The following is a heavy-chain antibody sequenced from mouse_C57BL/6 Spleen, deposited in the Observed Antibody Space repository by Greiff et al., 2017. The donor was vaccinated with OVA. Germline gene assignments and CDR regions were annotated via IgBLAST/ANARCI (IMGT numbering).Heavy chain of an antibody. CDR2: INPNNGGT. Sequence: EVQLQQSGPGLVKPGASVKISCKASGYTFTDYYMNWVKQSHGKSLEWIGDINPNNGGTSYNQKFKGKATLTVDKSSSTAYMELRSLTSEDSAVXYCARRYYYGSLDYWGQGTTLTVSS. J-gene: IGHJ2*01. V-gene: IGHV1-26*01. CDR3: ARRYYYGSLDY. D-gene: IGHD1-1*01. CDR1: GYTFTDYY.